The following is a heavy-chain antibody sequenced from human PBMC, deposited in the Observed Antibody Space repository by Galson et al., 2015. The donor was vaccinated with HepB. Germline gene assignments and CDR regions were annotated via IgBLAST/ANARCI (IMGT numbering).Heavy chain of an antibody. CDR2: INPNSGGT. J-gene: IGHJ3*02. CDR1: GYTFTGYY. CDR3: ARDSSHTANAFDI. D-gene: IGHD6-6*01. V-gene: IGHV1-2*02. Sequence: SVKVSCKASGYTFTGYYMHWVRQAPGQGLEWMGWINPNSGGTNYAQKFQGRVTMTRDTSISTAYMELSRLRSDDTAVYYFARDSSHTANAFDIWGQGTMVTVSS.